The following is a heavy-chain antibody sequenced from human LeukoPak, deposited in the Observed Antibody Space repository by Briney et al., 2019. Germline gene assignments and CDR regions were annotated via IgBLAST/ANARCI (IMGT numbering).Heavy chain of an antibody. D-gene: IGHD5-18*01. CDR1: GFTFNSYS. J-gene: IGHJ4*02. CDR3: ARASGDIVETATMGSY. CDR2: ISSSSSSI. Sequence: PGGSLRLSCAASGFTFNSYSMNWVRQAPGKGLEWVSSISSSSSSIYYADSVKGRFTISRDNAKNSLYLQMNSLRAEDTAVYHCARASGDIVETATMGSYWGQGTLVTVSS. V-gene: IGHV3-21*01.